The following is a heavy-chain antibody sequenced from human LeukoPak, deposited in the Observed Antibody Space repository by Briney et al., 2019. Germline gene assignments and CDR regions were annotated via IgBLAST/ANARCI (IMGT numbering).Heavy chain of an antibody. CDR3: ARGDSSSWYYFDY. Sequence: GGSLRLSCAASGFTFSSYSMSWVRQAPGKGLEWVSSISSSSSYIYYADSVKGRFTISRDNAKNSLYLQMNSLRAEDTAVYYCARGDSSSWYYFDYWGQGTLVTVSS. V-gene: IGHV3-21*01. D-gene: IGHD6-13*01. J-gene: IGHJ4*02. CDR1: GFTFSSYS. CDR2: ISSSSSYI.